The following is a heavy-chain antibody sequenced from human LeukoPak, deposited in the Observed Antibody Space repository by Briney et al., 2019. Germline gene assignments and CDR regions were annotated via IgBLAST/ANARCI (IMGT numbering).Heavy chain of an antibody. J-gene: IGHJ6*02. D-gene: IGHD3-3*01. V-gene: IGHV4-59*08. CDR1: GGSISSYY. Sequence: SETLCLTCTVSGGSISSYYWSWIRQPPGKGLEWIGYIYYSGSTNYNPSLKSRVTISVDTSKNQFSLKLSSVTAADTAVYYCARLNYDFWSGYYYGMDVWGQGTTVTVSS. CDR2: IYYSGST. CDR3: ARLNYDFWSGYYYGMDV.